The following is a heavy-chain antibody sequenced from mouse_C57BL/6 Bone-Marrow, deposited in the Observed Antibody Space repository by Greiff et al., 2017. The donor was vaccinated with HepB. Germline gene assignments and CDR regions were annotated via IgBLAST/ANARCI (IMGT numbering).Heavy chain of an antibody. D-gene: IGHD4-1*01. V-gene: IGHV1-82*01. J-gene: IGHJ2*01. CDR2: IYPGDGDT. CDR3: ARWVTGSLFDY. CDR1: GYAFSSSW. Sequence: QVQLKQSGPELVKPGASVKISCKASGYAFSSSWMNWVKQRPGKGLEWIGRIYPGDGDTNYNGKFKGKATLTADKSSSTAYMQLSSLTSEDSAVYFCARWVTGSLFDYWGQGTTLTVSS.